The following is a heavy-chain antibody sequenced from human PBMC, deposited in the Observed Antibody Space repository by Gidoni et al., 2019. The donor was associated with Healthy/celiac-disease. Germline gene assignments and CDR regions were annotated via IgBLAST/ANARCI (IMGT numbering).Heavy chain of an antibody. J-gene: IGHJ6*03. CDR2: IIPIFGTA. CDR1: GGTFSSYA. D-gene: IGHD3-10*01. Sequence: QVQLVQSGAEVKKPGSSVKVSCKASGGTFSSYAISWVRQAPGQGLEWMGGIIPIFGTANYAQKFQGRVTITADKSTSTAYMELSSLRSEDTAVYYCARAQLLWFGESYYYYYMDVWGKGTTVTVSS. CDR3: ARAQLLWFGESYYYYYMDV. V-gene: IGHV1-69*06.